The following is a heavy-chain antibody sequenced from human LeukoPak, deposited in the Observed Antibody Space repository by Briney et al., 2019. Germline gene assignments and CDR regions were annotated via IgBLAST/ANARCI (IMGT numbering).Heavy chain of an antibody. CDR3: ARDIRIWFGERWFDY. Sequence: GGSLRLSCAASGFTFSDYYMSWIRQAPGKGLEWVSYISSSGSTIYYADSVKGRFTISRDNAKNSLYLQMNSLRAEDTAVYYCARDIRIWFGERWFDYWGQGTLVTVSS. CDR2: ISSSGSTI. CDR1: GFTFSDYY. V-gene: IGHV3-11*04. J-gene: IGHJ4*02. D-gene: IGHD3-10*01.